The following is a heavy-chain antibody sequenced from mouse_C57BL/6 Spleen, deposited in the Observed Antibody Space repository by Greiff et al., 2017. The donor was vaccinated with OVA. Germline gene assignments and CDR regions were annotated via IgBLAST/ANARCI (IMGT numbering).Heavy chain of an antibody. D-gene: IGHD2-4*01. V-gene: IGHV5-4*01. CDR2: ISDGGSYT. J-gene: IGHJ2*01. CDR3: ASDYDYAFDY. CDR1: GFTFSSYA. Sequence: EVQLVESGGGLVKPGGSLKLSCAASGFTFSSYAMSWVRQTPEKRLEWVATISDGGSYTYYPDNVKGRFTISRDNAKNNLYLQMSHLKSEDTAMYCCASDYDYAFDYWGQGTTLTVSS.